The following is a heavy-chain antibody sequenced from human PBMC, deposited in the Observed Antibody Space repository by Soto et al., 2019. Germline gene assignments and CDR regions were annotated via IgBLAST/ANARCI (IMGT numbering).Heavy chain of an antibody. CDR2: IYYSGST. Sequence: SETQSLTCTVSGVSLSSFYWSWIRPPPGKGLEWIGYIYYSGSTNYNPSLKSRVTISVDTSKNQFSLKLSSVTAADTAVYYCARLPYAYICGSYRSNYFDYWGQGTLVTVSS. D-gene: IGHD3-16*02. CDR1: GVSLSSFY. J-gene: IGHJ4*02. V-gene: IGHV4-59*08. CDR3: ARLPYAYICGSYRSNYFDY.